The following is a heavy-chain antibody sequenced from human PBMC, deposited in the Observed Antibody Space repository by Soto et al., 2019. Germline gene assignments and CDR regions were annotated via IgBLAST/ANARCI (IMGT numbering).Heavy chain of an antibody. CDR3: ATGPTIAAAGTEFDPTPDYYYYMDV. CDR1: GYTFTGYY. V-gene: IGHV1-2*04. CDR2: INPNSGGT. J-gene: IGHJ6*03. Sequence: SLYVSCNASGYTFTGYYMHWVLQAPGQGLEWMGWINPNSGGTNYAQKFQGWVTMTRDTSISTAYMELSRLRSDDTAVYYCATGPTIAAAGTEFDPTPDYYYYMDVWGKGTTVIVSS. D-gene: IGHD6-13*01.